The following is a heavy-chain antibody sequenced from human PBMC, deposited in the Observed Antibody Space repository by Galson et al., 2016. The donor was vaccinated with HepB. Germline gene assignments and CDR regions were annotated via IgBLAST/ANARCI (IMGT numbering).Heavy chain of an antibody. CDR2: IGSSADT. CDR1: GFTFSTYD. CDR3: ARVPRRYCSGDSCQVNWHFDL. Sequence: SLRLSCAASGFTFSTYDMHWVRQAIGKRLEWVSAIGSSADTFYSDSVKGRFTISRENARNSLYLQMHSLRAGDTAIYYCARVPRRYCSGDSCQVNWHFDLWGRGTLVTVSS. D-gene: IGHD2-15*01. V-gene: IGHV3-13*01. J-gene: IGHJ2*01.